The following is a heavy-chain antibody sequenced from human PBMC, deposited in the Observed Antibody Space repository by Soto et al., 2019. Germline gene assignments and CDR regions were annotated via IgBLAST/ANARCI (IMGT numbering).Heavy chain of an antibody. V-gene: IGHV3-7*03. CDR3: ARDRYCSSTSCLSYYYYCGMDV. CDR1: GFTFSSYW. Sequence: PGGSLRLSCAASGFTFSSYWMSWVRQAPGKGLEWVANIKQDGSEKYYVDSVKGRFTISRDNAKNSLYLQMNSLRAEDTAVYYCARDRYCSSTSCLSYYYYCGMDVWGQGTTVTVSS. J-gene: IGHJ6*02. CDR2: IKQDGSEK. D-gene: IGHD2-2*01.